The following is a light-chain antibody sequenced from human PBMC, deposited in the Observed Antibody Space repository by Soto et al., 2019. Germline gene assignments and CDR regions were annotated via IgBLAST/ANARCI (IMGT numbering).Light chain of an antibody. CDR2: WAS. J-gene: IGKJ1*01. V-gene: IGKV4-1*01. Sequence: SLASRPVSIRKRATINCKSSQSVLYSSSNRNYLAWYQQKPGQPPKLLVYWASTRDSGVPDRFSGSGSGTDFTMKIISVEAEDVMVDYCRQSAYWPRTFGQGTKVDI. CDR1: QSVLYSSSNRNY. CDR3: RQSAYWPRT.